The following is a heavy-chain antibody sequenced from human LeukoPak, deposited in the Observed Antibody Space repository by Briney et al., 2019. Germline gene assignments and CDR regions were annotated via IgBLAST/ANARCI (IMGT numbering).Heavy chain of an antibody. CDR3: AKDSDFWSGYFDY. CDR1: GVTVSSNY. CDR2: ISGSGGST. Sequence: GGSLRLSCAAAGVTVSSNYMSWVRQAPGKGLEWVSAISGSGGSTYYADSVKGRFTISRDNSKNTLYLQMNSLRAEDTAVYYCAKDSDFWSGYFDYWGQGTLVTVSS. J-gene: IGHJ4*02. D-gene: IGHD3-3*01. V-gene: IGHV3-23*01.